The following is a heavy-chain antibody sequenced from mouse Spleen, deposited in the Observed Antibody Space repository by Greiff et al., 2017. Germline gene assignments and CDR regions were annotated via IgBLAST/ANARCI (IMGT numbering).Heavy chain of an antibody. CDR3: TRFITTVVGGFDY. V-gene: IGHV1-74*01. D-gene: IGHD1-1*01. CDR2: IHPSDSET. J-gene: IGHJ2*01. Sequence: QVQLQQPGAELVRPGASVKLSCKASGYSFTSYWMNWVKQRPGQGLEWIGMIHPSDSETRLNQKFKDKATLTVDKSSSTAYMEFRSLTSEDSAVYYCTRFITTVVGGFDYWGQGTTLTVSS. CDR1: GYSFTSYW.